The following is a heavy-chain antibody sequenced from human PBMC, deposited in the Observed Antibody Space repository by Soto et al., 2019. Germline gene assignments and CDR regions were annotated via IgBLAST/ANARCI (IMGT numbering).Heavy chain of an antibody. Sequence: EVQLLESGGDLVQPGGSLTLSCAASGFTFSSYAMTWVRQAPGKGLEWVSGVRGSGANTYYADSVKGRFTISRDNSNKMLFLQMNSLRAEDTAVYYCAKDRSGLTPASLEFWGQGTLVTVSS. CDR2: VRGSGANT. D-gene: IGHD5-12*01. CDR1: GFTFSSYA. CDR3: AKDRSGLTPASLEF. J-gene: IGHJ4*02. V-gene: IGHV3-23*01.